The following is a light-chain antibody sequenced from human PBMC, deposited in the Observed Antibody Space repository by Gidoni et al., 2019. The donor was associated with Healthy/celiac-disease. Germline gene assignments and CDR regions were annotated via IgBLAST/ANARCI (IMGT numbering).Light chain of an antibody. J-gene: IGKJ3*01. CDR2: GAS. Sequence: SCRASQSVSSSYLAWSQQKPGQAPSHLISGASSRATGIPDRLSGSGSGTDFTLTISRLEPEDFAVNYCQQYCSSPLFTFGPGTKVDIK. CDR1: QSVSSSY. CDR3: QQYCSSPLFT. V-gene: IGKV3-20*01.